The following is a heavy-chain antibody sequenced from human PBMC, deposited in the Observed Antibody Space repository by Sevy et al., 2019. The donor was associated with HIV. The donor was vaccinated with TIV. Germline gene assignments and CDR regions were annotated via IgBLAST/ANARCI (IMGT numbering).Heavy chain of an antibody. V-gene: IGHV3-11*01. Sequence: GGSLRLSCAASGFTFSDYYMSWIRQAPGKGLEWVSYIGSSGSTIYYADSVKGRFTISRDNAKNSLYLQMNSLRAEDTAVYYCAGADSWYSGVDYWGQGTLVTVSS. CDR3: AGADSWYSGVDY. CDR1: GFTFSDYY. CDR2: IGSSGSTI. D-gene: IGHD6-13*01. J-gene: IGHJ4*02.